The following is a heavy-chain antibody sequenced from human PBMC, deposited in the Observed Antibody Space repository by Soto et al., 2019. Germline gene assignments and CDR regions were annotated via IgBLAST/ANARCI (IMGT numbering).Heavy chain of an antibody. V-gene: IGHV3-23*01. CDR1: GFTFSSYA. D-gene: IGHD3-22*01. Sequence: GGSLRLSCAASGFTFSSYAMSWVRQAPGKGLEWVSAISGSGGSTYYAGSVKGRFTISRDNSKNTLYLQMNSLRAEDTAVYYCATAGRYYDSTYGTYWGQGTLVTVS. CDR3: ATAGRYYDSTYGTY. CDR2: ISGSGGST. J-gene: IGHJ4*02.